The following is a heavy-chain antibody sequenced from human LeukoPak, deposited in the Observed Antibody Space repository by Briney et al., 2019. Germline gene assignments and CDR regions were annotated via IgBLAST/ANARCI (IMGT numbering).Heavy chain of an antibody. D-gene: IGHD5/OR15-5a*01. V-gene: IGHV3-15*01. CDR2: IKSKTDGGTT. J-gene: IGHJ3*02. CDR3: TTDALYAGGAFDI. Sequence: GGSLRLSCAASGFTLSNAWMSWVRQAPGEGLEWVGRIKSKTDGGTTDYAAPVKGRFTISRDDSKNTLYPQMNSLKTEDTAVYYCTTDALYAGGAFDIWGQGTMVTVSS. CDR1: GFTLSNAW.